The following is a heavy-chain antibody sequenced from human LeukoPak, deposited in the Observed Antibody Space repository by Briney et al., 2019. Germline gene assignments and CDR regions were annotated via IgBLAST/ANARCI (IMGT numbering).Heavy chain of an antibody. CDR3: ARGHHSGSYGVWPRYFDY. CDR1: GGSFSGYY. J-gene: IGHJ4*02. V-gene: IGHV4-34*01. D-gene: IGHD1-26*01. Sequence: PSETLSLTCAVYGGSFSGYYWSWIRQPPGKGLEWIGEINHSGSTNYNPSLKSRVTISVDTSKNQFSLKLSSVTAADTAVYYCARGHHSGSYGVWPRYFDYWGQGTLVTVSS. CDR2: INHSGST.